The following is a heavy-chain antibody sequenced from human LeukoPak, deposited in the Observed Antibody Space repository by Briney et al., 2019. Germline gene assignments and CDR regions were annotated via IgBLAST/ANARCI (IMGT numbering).Heavy chain of an antibody. V-gene: IGHV3-66*01. J-gene: IGHJ4*02. Sequence: GGSLRLSCAASGFTVSSDYMSWVRQPPGEGLEWVSVIYSGGSTYYADSVKGRFTISRDSSKNTLFLQMNSLRAEDTAVYYCASDGEQWLVLGYWGQGTLVTVSS. D-gene: IGHD6-19*01. CDR3: ASDGEQWLVLGY. CDR2: IYSGGST. CDR1: GFTVSSDY.